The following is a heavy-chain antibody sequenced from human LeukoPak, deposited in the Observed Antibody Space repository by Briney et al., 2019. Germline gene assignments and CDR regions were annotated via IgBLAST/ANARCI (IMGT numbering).Heavy chain of an antibody. Sequence: GGSLRLSCAASGFTVSSNYMSWVRQAPGKGLEWVSVIYSGGSTYYADSVKGRFTISRDNSKNTLYLQMNSLRAEDTAVYYCARGPRACSSTSCYLDWGQGTLVTVSS. CDR2: IYSGGST. V-gene: IGHV3-53*01. J-gene: IGHJ4*02. CDR1: GFTVSSNY. CDR3: ARGPRACSSTSCYLD. D-gene: IGHD2-2*01.